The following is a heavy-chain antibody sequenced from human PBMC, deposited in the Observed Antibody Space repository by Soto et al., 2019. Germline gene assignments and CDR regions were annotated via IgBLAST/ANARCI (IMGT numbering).Heavy chain of an antibody. J-gene: IGHJ6*02. D-gene: IGHD5-12*01. Sequence: QVQLQESGPGLVKPSQTLSLTCTVSGGSISSGGYYWSWIRQHPGKGLEWIGYIYYSGSTYCNPSLKSRVTISVDTSKNQFSLKLSSVTAADTAVYYCARDLSGYDPDYYYGMDVWGQGTTVTVSS. V-gene: IGHV4-31*03. CDR1: GGSISSGGYY. CDR3: ARDLSGYDPDYYYGMDV. CDR2: IYYSGST.